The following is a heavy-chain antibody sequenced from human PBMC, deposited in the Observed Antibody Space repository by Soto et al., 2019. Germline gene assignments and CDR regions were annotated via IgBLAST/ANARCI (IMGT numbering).Heavy chain of an antibody. CDR3: ARGPLSIAAEYYFDY. Sequence: PGGSLRLSCAASGFTFSSYGMHWVRQAPGKGLEWVAVIWYDGSNKYYADSVKGRFTISRDNSKNTLYLQMNSLRAEDTAVYYCARGPLSIAAEYYFDYWGRGTLVTVSS. V-gene: IGHV3-33*01. CDR1: GFTFSSYG. CDR2: IWYDGSNK. J-gene: IGHJ4*02. D-gene: IGHD6-6*01.